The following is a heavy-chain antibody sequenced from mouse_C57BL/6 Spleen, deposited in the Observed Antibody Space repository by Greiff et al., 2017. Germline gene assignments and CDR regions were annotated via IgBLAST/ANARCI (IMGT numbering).Heavy chain of an antibody. Sequence: EVMLVESGGGLVKPGGSLKLSCAASGFTFSSYAMSWVRQTPEKRLEWVATISDGGSYTYYPDNVKGRFTISRDNAKNNLYLQMSHLKSEDTAMDYCARDLLRGAMDYWGQGTSVTVSS. CDR1: GFTFSSYA. V-gene: IGHV5-4*01. J-gene: IGHJ4*01. CDR3: ARDLLRGAMDY. D-gene: IGHD1-1*01. CDR2: ISDGGSYT.